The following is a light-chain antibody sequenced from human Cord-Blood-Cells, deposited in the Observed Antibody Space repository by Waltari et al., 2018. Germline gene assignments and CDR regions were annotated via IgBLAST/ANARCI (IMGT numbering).Light chain of an antibody. CDR1: QSVSSSY. Sequence: EIVLTQSPGTLSLSPGERATLSCRASQSVSSSYLAWYQQKPCQAPRLLIYGASSRATGIPDRFSGSGSGTDFTLTISRLEPEDFAVYYGQQYGSSPPFGPGTKVDIK. V-gene: IGKV3-20*01. J-gene: IGKJ3*01. CDR2: GAS. CDR3: QQYGSSPP.